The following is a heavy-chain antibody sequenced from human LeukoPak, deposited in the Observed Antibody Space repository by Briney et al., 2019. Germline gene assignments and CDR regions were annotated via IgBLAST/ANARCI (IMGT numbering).Heavy chain of an antibody. J-gene: IGHJ4*02. D-gene: IGHD1-26*01. CDR2: IYYSGST. Sequence: SETLSLTCAVSGYFISSGYYWGWIRQPPGKGLEWIATIYYSGSTFYHPSLESRVTISADTSKNQFSLKLTSVTAADTAVYYCARRAYGIGFDYWGQGIMVTVSS. CDR1: GYFISSGYY. V-gene: IGHV4-38-2*01. CDR3: ARRAYGIGFDY.